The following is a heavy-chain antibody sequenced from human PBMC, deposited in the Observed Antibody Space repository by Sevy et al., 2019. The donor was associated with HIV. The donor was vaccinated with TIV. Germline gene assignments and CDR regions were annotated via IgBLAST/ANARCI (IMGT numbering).Heavy chain of an antibody. J-gene: IGHJ4*02. V-gene: IGHV4-59*08. D-gene: IGHD1-26*01. CDR1: GGSITSLY. CDR2: IYYNGHI. CDR3: AGENAWGRGYS. Sequence: SETLSLTCTVSGGSITSLYWNWIRQPPGKGLEWIANIYYNGHINYNPSPKSRVTSSLDTSKNQFSLRRSSVTAADTAMYYCAGENAWGRGYSWGQGTLVTVSS.